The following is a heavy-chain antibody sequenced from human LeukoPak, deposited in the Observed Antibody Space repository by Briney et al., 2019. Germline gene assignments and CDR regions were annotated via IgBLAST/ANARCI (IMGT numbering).Heavy chain of an antibody. D-gene: IGHD2-15*01. J-gene: IGHJ3*02. V-gene: IGHV3-9*01. CDR1: GFTFDDYA. Sequence: GGSLRLSCAASGFTFDDYAMHWVRQAPGKGLGWVSGISWNSGSIGYADSVKGRFTISRDNAKNSLYLQMNSLRAEDTALYYCAKDTGYVPRGDAFDIWGQGTMVTVSS. CDR3: AKDTGYVPRGDAFDI. CDR2: ISWNSGSI.